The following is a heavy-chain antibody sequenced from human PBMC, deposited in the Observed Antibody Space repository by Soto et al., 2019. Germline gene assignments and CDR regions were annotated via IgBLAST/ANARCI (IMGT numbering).Heavy chain of an antibody. CDR1: GLNFENYA. CDR2: INWNSGNI. D-gene: IGHD4-17*01. V-gene: IGHV3-9*01. J-gene: IGHJ2*01. Sequence: EVQLEESGGGLVQPGRSLRLSCAASGLNFENYAMHWVRQVPGKGLEWVSGINWNSGNIVYADSVKGRFTISRDNTKNSLYLKMNSLRAEDTALYYCAKGDYGDWYFDLWGRGTLVTVSS. CDR3: AKGDYGDWYFDL.